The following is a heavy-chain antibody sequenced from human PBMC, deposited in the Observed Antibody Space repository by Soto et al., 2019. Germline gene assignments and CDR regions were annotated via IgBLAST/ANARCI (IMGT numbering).Heavy chain of an antibody. CDR1: GFTFTHYA. J-gene: IGHJ6*02. V-gene: IGHV3-23*01. Sequence: GRSLRLSCATSGFTFTHYAMSWVREAPRKGLEWVSTISGSAVSTCYADSVKGRFTITRDNSQNMVYLQMNSLRVEDTAVYYCAKFRLSDYYFYYGMDVWGQGTTVTVSS. CDR2: ISGSAVST. CDR3: AKFRLSDYYFYYGMDV. D-gene: IGHD3-10*01.